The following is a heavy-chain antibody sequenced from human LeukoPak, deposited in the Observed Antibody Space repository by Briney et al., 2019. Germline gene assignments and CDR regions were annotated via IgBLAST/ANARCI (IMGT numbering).Heavy chain of an antibody. Sequence: SETLSLTCTVSGGSISSYYWSWIRQPAGKGLEWIGRIYTSGSTNYNPSLKSRVTMSVDTSKNQFSLKLSSVTAADTAVYYCARYSIRYSSCWYSGIFDYWGQGTLVTVSS. V-gene: IGHV4-4*07. CDR3: ARYSIRYSSCWYSGIFDY. CDR1: GGSISSYY. CDR2: IYTSGST. J-gene: IGHJ4*02. D-gene: IGHD6-13*01.